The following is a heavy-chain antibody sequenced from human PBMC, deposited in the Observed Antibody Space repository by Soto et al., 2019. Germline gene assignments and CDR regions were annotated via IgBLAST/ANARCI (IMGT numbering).Heavy chain of an antibody. D-gene: IGHD3-10*01. CDR1: GGTFSSYA. V-gene: IGHV1-69*01. J-gene: IGHJ6*02. CDR2: IIPIFGTA. Sequence: QVQLVQSGAEVKKPGSSVKVSCKASGGTFSSYAISWVRQAPGQGLEWMGGIIPIFGTANYAQKFQGRVTITADESTSTAYMELSSLRSEDTAVYYCARERWFGELLPTTYYYYGVDVWGQGTTVTVSS. CDR3: ARERWFGELLPTTYYYYGVDV.